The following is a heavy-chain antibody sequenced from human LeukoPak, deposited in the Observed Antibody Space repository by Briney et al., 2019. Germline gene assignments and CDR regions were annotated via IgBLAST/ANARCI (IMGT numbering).Heavy chain of an antibody. D-gene: IGHD6-19*01. J-gene: IGHJ3*02. CDR1: GFTFSSYG. Sequence: GGSLRLSCAASGFTFSSYGMHWVRQAPGKGLEWVAVISYDGSNKYYADSVKGRFTISRDNSKNTLYLQMNSLRAEDTAVYYCAKPPAYSSGWYLGNAFDIWGQGTMVTVSS. V-gene: IGHV3-30*18. CDR2: ISYDGSNK. CDR3: AKPPAYSSGWYLGNAFDI.